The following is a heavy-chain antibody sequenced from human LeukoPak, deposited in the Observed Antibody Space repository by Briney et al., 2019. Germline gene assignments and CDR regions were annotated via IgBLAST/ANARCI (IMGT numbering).Heavy chain of an antibody. CDR3: AKSSDYNWNYIDY. CDR1: GFTFSSYA. V-gene: IGHV3-23*01. Sequence: TGESLRLSCAASGFTFSSYAMSWVRQAPGTGLEWVSTITGNTGSTYYADSVKGRFTISRDNSKNTLYLQMKSQRAEDTAVYYCAKSSDYNWNYIDYWGQGTQVTVPS. J-gene: IGHJ4*02. D-gene: IGHD1-20*01. CDR2: ITGNTGST.